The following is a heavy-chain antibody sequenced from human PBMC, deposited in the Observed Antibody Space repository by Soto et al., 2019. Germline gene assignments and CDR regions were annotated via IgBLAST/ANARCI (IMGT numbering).Heavy chain of an antibody. V-gene: IGHV3-30*18. Sequence: TGGSLRLSCAASGFTFSSYGMHWVRQAPGKGLEWVTFISYDGSNKDYADSVKGRFTISRDNSKNTLYLQMNSLRAEDTAVYYCAKDRGYSYGYFDYWGQGALVTVSS. J-gene: IGHJ4*02. CDR3: AKDRGYSYGYFDY. CDR2: ISYDGSNK. CDR1: GFTFSSYG. D-gene: IGHD5-18*01.